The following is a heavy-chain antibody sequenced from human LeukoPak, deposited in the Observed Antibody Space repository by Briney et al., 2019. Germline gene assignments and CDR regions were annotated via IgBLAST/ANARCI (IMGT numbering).Heavy chain of an antibody. J-gene: IGHJ6*01. CDR3: ARRCLSASYYYYFYGMDG. CDR2: ISAYNGNT. Sequence: ASVKVTCKASGSTFTSYGTSWVRQAPGQGLEWMGCISAYNGNTNYAQKFQGRVTITTDTSTSPADLELDSLRSEETAVYYCARRCLSASYYYYFYGMDGCVQATTVAVCS. V-gene: IGHV1-18*01. D-gene: IGHD3-16*01. CDR1: GSTFTSYG.